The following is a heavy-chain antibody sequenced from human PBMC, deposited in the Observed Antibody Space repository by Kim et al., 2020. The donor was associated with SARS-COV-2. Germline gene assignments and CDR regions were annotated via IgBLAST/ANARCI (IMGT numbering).Heavy chain of an antibody. J-gene: IGHJ1*01. D-gene: IGHD3-22*01. CDR2: IWDDGSNK. Sequence: GGSLRLSCAASGFTFSDYCMHWVRQAPGKGLEWVAYIWDDGSNKYYADSVKGRFTISSDNSKNTLYLQMNSLRAEDTAVYYCARDLGGRGYYYGIWGPGTLVTVSS. CDR3: ARDLGGRGYYYGI. CDR1: GFTFSDYC. V-gene: IGHV3-33*08.